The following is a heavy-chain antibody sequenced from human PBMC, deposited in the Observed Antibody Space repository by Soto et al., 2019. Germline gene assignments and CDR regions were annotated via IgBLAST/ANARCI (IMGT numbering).Heavy chain of an antibody. CDR1: GFTFGDYA. CDR2: IRSKAYGGTT. Sequence: GGSLRLSCTASGFTFGDYAMSWVRQAPGKGLEWVGFIRSKAYGGTTEYAASVKGRFTISRDDSKSIAYLQMNSLKTEDTAVYYCTSLYDSSGYYYYYYGMDVWGQGTTVTVSS. CDR3: TSLYDSSGYYYYYYGMDV. V-gene: IGHV3-49*04. J-gene: IGHJ6*02. D-gene: IGHD3-22*01.